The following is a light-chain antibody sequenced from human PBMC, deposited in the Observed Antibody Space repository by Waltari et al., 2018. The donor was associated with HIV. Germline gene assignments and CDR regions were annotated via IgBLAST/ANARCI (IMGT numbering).Light chain of an antibody. CDR1: SSNIGSKT. V-gene: IGLV1-44*01. Sequence: QSALTQPPSASGTPGQRVTMSCSGSSSNIGSKTVNWYQQLPGTAPKLLIFSNNQRPSGFPDRFSGSKSGTSASLAISGLQSEDEADYYCAAWDDSLDEYVFGTGTKVTVL. CDR3: AAWDDSLDEYV. J-gene: IGLJ1*01. CDR2: SNN.